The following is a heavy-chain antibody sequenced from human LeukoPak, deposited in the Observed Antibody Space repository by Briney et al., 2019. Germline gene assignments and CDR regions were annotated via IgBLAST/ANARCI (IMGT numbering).Heavy chain of an antibody. D-gene: IGHD1-26*01. V-gene: IGHV3-21*01. Sequence: GGSLRLSCAASGFTFSSYSMNWVRQAPGKGRGWVSSISSSSSYIYYADSVKGRFTISRDNAKNSLYLQMNSLRAEDTAVYYCARDLWELLTGIDYWCQGTLVTVSS. CDR3: ARDLWELLTGIDY. CDR1: GFTFSSYS. CDR2: ISSSSSYI. J-gene: IGHJ4*02.